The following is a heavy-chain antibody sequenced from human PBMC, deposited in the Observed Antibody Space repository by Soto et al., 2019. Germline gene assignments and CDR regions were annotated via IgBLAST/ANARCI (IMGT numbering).Heavy chain of an antibody. D-gene: IGHD2-15*01. V-gene: IGHV1-69*01. CDR3: ARGNNCSGGSCYPGTWFDP. CDR2: IIPIFGTA. J-gene: IGHJ5*02. Sequence: SLKRYRKGVVEAISVYPSSWLLLATGKGLEWMGGIIPIFGTANYAQKFQGRVTITADESTSTAYMELSSLRSEDTAVYYCARGNNCSGGSCYPGTWFDPWGQGTMGTVSS. CDR1: VEAISVYP.